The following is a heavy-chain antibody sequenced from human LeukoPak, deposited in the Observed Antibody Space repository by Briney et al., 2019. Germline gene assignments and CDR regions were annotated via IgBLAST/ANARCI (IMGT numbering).Heavy chain of an antibody. CDR2: ISSSGGST. CDR3: AKDSRFSYDNSGYYPDY. Sequence: GGSLRLSCAASGFTFSSYAMSWVRQAPGKGLEWVSAISSSGGSTYSAGSVKGRLTISRDNSKNTLYLQMNSRRADDTAVYYWAKDSRFSYDNSGYYPDYWGEGTLVTVSS. D-gene: IGHD3-22*01. CDR1: GFTFSSYA. J-gene: IGHJ4*02. V-gene: IGHV3-23*01.